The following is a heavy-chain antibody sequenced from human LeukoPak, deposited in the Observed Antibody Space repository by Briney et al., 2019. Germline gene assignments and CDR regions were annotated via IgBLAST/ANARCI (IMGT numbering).Heavy chain of an antibody. V-gene: IGHV3-21*04. CDR2: ISSSSSYI. J-gene: IGHJ5*02. Sequence: GGSLRLSCAASGFTFSSYSMNWVRQAPGKGLEWVSSISSSSSYIYYADSVKGRFTVSRDNSKNTLYLQINSLTADDTALYYCAKGKAAGAVDWFDPWGQGTLVTVSS. CDR1: GFTFSSYS. CDR3: AKGKAAGAVDWFDP. D-gene: IGHD6-19*01.